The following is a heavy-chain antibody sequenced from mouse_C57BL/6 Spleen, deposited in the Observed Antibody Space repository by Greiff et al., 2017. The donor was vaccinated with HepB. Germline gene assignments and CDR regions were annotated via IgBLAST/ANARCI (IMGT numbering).Heavy chain of an antibody. Sequence: QVQLQQSGPELVKPGASVKLSCKASGYTFTSYDINWVKQRPGQGLEWIGWIYPRDGSTKYTEKFKGKATLTVDTSSSTAYMELHSLTSEDSAVYFFARSGLTTVVENFDYWGQGTTLTVSS. CDR1: GYTFTSYD. CDR3: ARSGLTTVVENFDY. D-gene: IGHD1-1*01. V-gene: IGHV1-85*01. CDR2: IYPRDGST. J-gene: IGHJ2*01.